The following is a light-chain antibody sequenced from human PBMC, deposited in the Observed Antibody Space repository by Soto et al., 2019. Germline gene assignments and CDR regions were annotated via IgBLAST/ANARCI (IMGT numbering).Light chain of an antibody. J-gene: IGKJ5*01. CDR3: QQRSNWPS. Sequence: EIVLTQSPGTLSLSPRERATLSCRASQSLSSSYLAWYQQKPGQAPRLLTYDASNRATGIPARFSGSGSGTDFTLTISSLEPEDFAVYYCQQRSNWPSFGQGTRLEIK. CDR2: DAS. V-gene: IGKV3D-20*02. CDR1: QSLSSSY.